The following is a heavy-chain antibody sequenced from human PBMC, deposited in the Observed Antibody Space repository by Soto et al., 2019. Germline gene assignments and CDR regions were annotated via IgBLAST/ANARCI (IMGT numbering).Heavy chain of an antibody. V-gene: IGHV4-34*01. J-gene: IGHJ5*02. D-gene: IGHD6-19*01. Sequence: SETLSLTCAVYGGSFSGYYLSWIRQPPGKGLEWIGEINHSGSTNYNPSLKSRVTISVDTSKNQFSLKLSSVTAADTAVYYCARKVAGTGRDWFDPWGQGTLVTVYS. CDR3: ARKVAGTGRDWFDP. CDR1: GGSFSGYY. CDR2: INHSGST.